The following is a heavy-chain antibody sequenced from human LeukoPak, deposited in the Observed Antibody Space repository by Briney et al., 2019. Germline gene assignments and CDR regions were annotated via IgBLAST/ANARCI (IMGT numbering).Heavy chain of an antibody. CDR1: GFTFDDYG. CDR2: ISWNSGDI. D-gene: IGHD2-15*01. J-gene: IGHJ4*02. V-gene: IGHV3-9*01. Sequence: GRSLRLSCAASGFTFDDYGMHWVRQAPGKGLEWVSHISWNSGDIDYADSVRGRFTISRDNAKNSLYLQMNTLRTEDTALYYCAKSCSGGACPIDYWGQGTLVTVSS. CDR3: AKSCSGGACPIDY.